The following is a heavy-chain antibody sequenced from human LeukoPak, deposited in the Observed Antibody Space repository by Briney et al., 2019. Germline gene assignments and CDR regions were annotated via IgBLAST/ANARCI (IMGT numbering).Heavy chain of an antibody. V-gene: IGHV4-59*12. CDR2: IYYSGST. J-gene: IGHJ4*02. D-gene: IGHD5-24*01. CDR1: GGSISSYY. CDR3: ARGPADYNKLKPGDRDGYNYKSKRTPFDY. Sequence: SETLSLTCTVSGGSISSYYWSWIRQPPGKGLEWIGSIYYSGSTYYNPSLKSRVTISVDTSKNQFSLKLSSVTAADTAVYYCARGPADYNKLKPGDRDGYNYKSKRTPFDYWGQGTLVTVSS.